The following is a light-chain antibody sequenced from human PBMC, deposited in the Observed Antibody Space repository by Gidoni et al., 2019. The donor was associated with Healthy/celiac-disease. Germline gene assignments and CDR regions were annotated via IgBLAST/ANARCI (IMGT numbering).Light chain of an antibody. J-gene: IGKJ1*01. Sequence: VLTQTPLSLPLTPGEPASISCRSSQSLLDIDHGNTYLDWYLQTPGQSPQRLIYTLAYRASGGPDRFSGRGSGTDFTLKISRVEAEDVGVYYCRQRIEVPLTFXQXTKVESK. CDR2: TLA. V-gene: IGKV2-40*01. CDR3: RQRIEVPLT. CDR1: QSLLDIDHGNTY.